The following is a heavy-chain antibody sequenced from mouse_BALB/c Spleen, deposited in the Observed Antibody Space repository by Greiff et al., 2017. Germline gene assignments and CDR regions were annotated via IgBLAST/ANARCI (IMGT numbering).Heavy chain of an antibody. D-gene: IGHD1-1*01. J-gene: IGHJ4*01. V-gene: IGHV8-12*01. CDR2: IYWDDDK. Sequence: QVTLKVSGPGILQPSQTLSLTCSFSGFSLSTSGMGVSWIRQPSGKGLEWLAHIYWDDDKRYNPSLKSRLTISKDTSSNQVFLKITSVDTADTATYYCARSPSTVVARDYAMDYWGQGTSVTVSS. CDR1: GFSLSTSGMG. CDR3: ARSPSTVVARDYAMDY.